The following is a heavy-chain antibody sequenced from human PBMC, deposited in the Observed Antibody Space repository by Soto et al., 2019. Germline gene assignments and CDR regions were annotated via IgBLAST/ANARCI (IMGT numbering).Heavy chain of an antibody. Sequence: QVQLQESGPGLVKPSGTLSLTCAVSGGSISSSNWWSWVRQPPGKGLEWIGEIYHSGSTNYTPSLTRRVTISVDKSKNPFSLTLSSVTAADTAVYYCARQLARPWFDPWGQGTLVTVSS. V-gene: IGHV4-4*02. CDR2: IYHSGST. CDR3: ARQLARPWFDP. J-gene: IGHJ5*02. CDR1: GGSISSSNW.